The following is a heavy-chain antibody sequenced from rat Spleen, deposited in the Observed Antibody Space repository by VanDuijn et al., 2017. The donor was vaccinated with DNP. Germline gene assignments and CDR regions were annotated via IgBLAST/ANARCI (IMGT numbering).Heavy chain of an antibody. V-gene: IGHV2S12*01. Sequence: QVQLKESGPGLVQPSQTLSLTCTVSGFSLTTNVVSWVRQPPGKGLEWIAAISSGGDTYFNSALKSRLSISRDTSKSQVFLGMNSLQTEDTAIYFCTREREPYNNPYYFDYWGQGVMVTVSS. J-gene: IGHJ2*01. D-gene: IGHD1-10*01. CDR3: TREREPYNNPYYFDY. CDR2: ISSGGDT. CDR1: GFSLTTNV.